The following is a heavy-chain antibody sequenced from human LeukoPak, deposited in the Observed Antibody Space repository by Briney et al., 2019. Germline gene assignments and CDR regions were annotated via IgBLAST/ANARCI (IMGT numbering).Heavy chain of an antibody. CDR1: GFNFSSYA. CDR3: AKDPGVVPAHYFDY. V-gene: IGHV3-23*01. J-gene: IGHJ4*02. D-gene: IGHD2-2*01. CDR2: TGSTGVST. Sequence: GGSLRLSCAASGFNFSSYAMNWVRQAPGKGLEWVSGTGSTGVSTFYADSVKGRFTVSRDNSKNTLSLQMNSLRAEDTAVYYCAKDPGVVPAHYFDYWGQGTLVTVSS.